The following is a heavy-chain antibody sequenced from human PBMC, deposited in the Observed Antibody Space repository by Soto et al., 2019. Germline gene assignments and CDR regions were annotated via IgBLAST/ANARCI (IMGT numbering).Heavy chain of an antibody. Sequence: GGSLRLSCAASGFTFSSYSMNWVRQAPGKGLEWVSSISSSSSYIYYADSVKGRFTISRDNAKNSLYLQMNSLRAEDTAVYYCARGWSSSPKKYNWFDPWGQGTLVTVSS. V-gene: IGHV3-21*01. CDR1: GFTFSSYS. CDR2: ISSSSSYI. D-gene: IGHD6-6*01. CDR3: ARGWSSSPKKYNWFDP. J-gene: IGHJ5*02.